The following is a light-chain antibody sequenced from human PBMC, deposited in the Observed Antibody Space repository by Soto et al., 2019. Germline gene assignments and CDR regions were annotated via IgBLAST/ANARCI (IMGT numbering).Light chain of an antibody. V-gene: IGKV3-15*01. CDR1: QSVGSN. CDR2: GAS. Sequence: EIVLTQSPVTLSVSPGEGATLSCRSSQSVGSNLAWYQQKPGQTPRLLIYGASTRATGIPARFSGSGSGAEFTLTISSLQSEGFAVYYCQQYNSWPPAYTFGQGTKLEIK. J-gene: IGKJ2*01. CDR3: QQYNSWPPAYT.